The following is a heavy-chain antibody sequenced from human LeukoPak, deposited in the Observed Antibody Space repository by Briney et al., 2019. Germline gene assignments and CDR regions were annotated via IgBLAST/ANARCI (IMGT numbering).Heavy chain of an antibody. CDR2: ISSSGSTI. V-gene: IGHV3-11*01. J-gene: IGHJ6*03. Sequence: GGSLRLSCAASGFTFSDYYMSWIRQAPGKGLGWVSYISSSGSTIYYADSVKGRFTISRDNAKNSLYLQMNSLRAEDTAVYYCARDRDSSSRYYYYMDVWGKGTTVTASS. D-gene: IGHD6-6*01. CDR1: GFTFSDYY. CDR3: ARDRDSSSRYYYYMDV.